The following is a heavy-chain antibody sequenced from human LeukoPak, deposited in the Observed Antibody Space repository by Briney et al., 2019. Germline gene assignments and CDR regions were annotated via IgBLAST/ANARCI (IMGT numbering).Heavy chain of an antibody. CDR3: PRHSCDWSDFDC. V-gene: IGHV4-59*08. J-gene: IGHJ4*02. CDR2: IYYSGTT. Sequence: SETLSLTCSVWGLHNCSLNWMCLGQPPGKGLEWIGYIYYSGTTTYNPSLKSRDTISVDTSKNQFSQKLSSATAADTAVYYCPRHSCDWSDFDCWGQGTLVTVST. CDR1: GLHNCSLN. D-gene: IGHD6-19*01.